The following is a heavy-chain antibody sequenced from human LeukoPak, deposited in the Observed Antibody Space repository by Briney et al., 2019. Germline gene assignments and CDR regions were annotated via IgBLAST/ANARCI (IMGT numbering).Heavy chain of an antibody. CDR3: AKDLSDILTGYREYYFDY. J-gene: IGHJ4*02. Sequence: GGSLRLSCAASGFTFSSYAMHWVRQAPGKGLEWVAVISYDGSNKYYADSVKGRFTISRDNSKNTLYLQMNSLRAEDTAVYYCAKDLSDILTGYREYYFDYWGQGTLVTVSS. CDR1: GFTFSSYA. CDR2: ISYDGSNK. V-gene: IGHV3-30*04. D-gene: IGHD3-9*01.